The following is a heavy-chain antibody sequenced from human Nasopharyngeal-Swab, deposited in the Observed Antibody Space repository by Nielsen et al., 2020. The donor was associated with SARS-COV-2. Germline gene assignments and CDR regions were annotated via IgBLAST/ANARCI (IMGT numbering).Heavy chain of an antibody. V-gene: IGHV3-30*03. CDR2: IAHDASNE. Sequence: GESLKISCAASGFTFRSFGMHWVRQAPGKGLEWVAFIAHDASNEYYGDSVKGRFSICRDSSKNTLYLQMDSLRGEDTAVYYCARDAPAHYGAFYWGRGTLVTVSS. D-gene: IGHD4-17*01. CDR3: ARDAPAHYGAFY. J-gene: IGHJ4*02. CDR1: GFTFRSFG.